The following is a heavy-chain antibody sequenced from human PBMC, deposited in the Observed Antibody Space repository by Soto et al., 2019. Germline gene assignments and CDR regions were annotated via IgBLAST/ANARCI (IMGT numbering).Heavy chain of an antibody. CDR1: GFSFSNYA. CDR2: IKDSGDST. J-gene: IGHJ4*02. Sequence: GGSLRLSCAASGFSFSNYAMHWVRQAPGEGLEWVSTIKDSGDSTYYLDSVRGRFAISRDYSRNTLYLQMTSLRAEDTALYHCVKGGASYTSCWYANWGQGILVTVSS. D-gene: IGHD6-13*01. V-gene: IGHV3-23*01. CDR3: VKGGASYTSCWYAN.